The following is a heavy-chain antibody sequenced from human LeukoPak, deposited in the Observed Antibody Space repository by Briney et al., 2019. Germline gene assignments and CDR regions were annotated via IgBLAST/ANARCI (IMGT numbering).Heavy chain of an antibody. CDR2: INWNGGST. D-gene: IGHD2-21*02. J-gene: IGHJ4*02. CDR3: ARDAYCGGDCYPTYYFDY. Sequence: GGSLRLSCAASGFTFSSYGMSWVRQAPGKGLEWVSGINWNGGSTGYADSVKGRFTISRDNAKNSLYLQMNSLRAEDTALYYCARDAYCGGDCYPTYYFDYWGQGTLVTVSS. CDR1: GFTFSSYG. V-gene: IGHV3-20*04.